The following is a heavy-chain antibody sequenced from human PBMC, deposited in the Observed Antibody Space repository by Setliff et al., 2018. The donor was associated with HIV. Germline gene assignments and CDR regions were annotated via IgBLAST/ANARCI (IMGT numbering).Heavy chain of an antibody. CDR3: ARERLRLGECLDY. D-gene: IGHD3-16*01. J-gene: IGHJ4*02. V-gene: IGHV3-21*01. CDR2: ISSSSSYI. CDR1: GFTFSSYR. Sequence: GGSLRLSCAASGFTFSSYRMNWVRQAPGKGLEWVSSISSSSSYIYYADSVKGRFTISRDNAKNSLSLQMNSLRTEDTAVYYCARERLRLGECLDYWGQGTLVTVSS.